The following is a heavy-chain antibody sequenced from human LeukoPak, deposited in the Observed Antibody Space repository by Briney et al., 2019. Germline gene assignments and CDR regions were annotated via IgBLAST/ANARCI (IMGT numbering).Heavy chain of an antibody. V-gene: IGHV4-59*12. CDR2: IYYSGST. Sequence: SETLSLTCTVSGGSISSYYWSWIRQPPGKGLKWIGYIYYSGSTNYNPSLKSRVTISVDTSKNQFSLKLSSVTAADTAVYYCAREDSSGWPDWGQGTLVTVSS. CDR1: GGSISSYY. CDR3: AREDSSGWPD. D-gene: IGHD6-19*01. J-gene: IGHJ4*02.